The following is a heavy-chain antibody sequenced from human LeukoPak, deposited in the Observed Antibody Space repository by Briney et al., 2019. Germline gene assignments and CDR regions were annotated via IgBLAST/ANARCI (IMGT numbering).Heavy chain of an antibody. D-gene: IGHD3-10*01. J-gene: IGHJ5*02. Sequence: SSETLSLTCTVSGGSISSYYWSWIRQPPGKGLEWIGYIYYSGSTNYKPSLKSRVTISVDTSKNQFSLKLSSVTAADTAVYYCAIGGYYGSGNDYNFDPWGQGTLVTVSS. V-gene: IGHV4-59*01. CDR1: GGSISSYY. CDR3: AIGGYYGSGNDYNFDP. CDR2: IYYSGST.